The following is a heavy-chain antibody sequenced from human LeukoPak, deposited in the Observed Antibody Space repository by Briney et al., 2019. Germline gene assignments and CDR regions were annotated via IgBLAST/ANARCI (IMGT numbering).Heavy chain of an antibody. D-gene: IGHD3-16*01. V-gene: IGHV3-7*03. CDR1: GFTFSNYW. CDR2: IKQDGNEN. Sequence: GSLRLSCAASGFTFSNYWMGWVRQAPGKGLEWVANIKQDGNENYYVDSVKGRFTISRDNAKNSLYLQMSNLRAEDTAVYFCARGGGLDVWGQGATVTVSS. J-gene: IGHJ6*02. CDR3: ARGGGLDV.